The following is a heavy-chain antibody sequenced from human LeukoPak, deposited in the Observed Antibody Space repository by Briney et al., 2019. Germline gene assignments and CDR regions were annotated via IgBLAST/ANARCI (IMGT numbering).Heavy chain of an antibody. Sequence: AGGSLRLSCVASGFTFRNYWMSWVRQAPGKGLEWVACIKGDEREKYHVGSVKGRFTISRDNSKNTLYLQMNSLRAEDTAVYYCARDFLGGAFDIWGQGTMVTVSS. CDR1: GFTFRNYW. CDR3: ARDFLGGAFDI. J-gene: IGHJ3*02. CDR2: IKGDEREK. D-gene: IGHD3-16*01. V-gene: IGHV3-7*03.